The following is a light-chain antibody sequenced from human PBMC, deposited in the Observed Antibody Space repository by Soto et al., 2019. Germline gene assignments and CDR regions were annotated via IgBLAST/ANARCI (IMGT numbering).Light chain of an antibody. J-gene: IGKJ2*01. CDR2: YVS. CDR3: MQSTHWPPYT. Sequence: EVVMTQSPLSLPVTLGQPASISCRSSQSLAYIDGNTYLTWFHQRPGQSPRRLIYYVSNRDSGXPXSXXGSGSGTNFSLKISRVEAEDAGIYYCMQSTHWPPYTFGQGTKLEIK. CDR1: QSLAYIDGNTY. V-gene: IGKV2-30*01.